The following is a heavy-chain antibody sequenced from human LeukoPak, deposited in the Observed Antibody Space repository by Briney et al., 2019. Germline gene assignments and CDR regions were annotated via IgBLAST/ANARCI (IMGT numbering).Heavy chain of an antibody. J-gene: IGHJ3*01. D-gene: IGHD1-26*01. CDR3: ARDRSGTYYTFDV. Sequence: KPSETLSLTCSVSGGPIGSSFWNWIRLSPGKGLEWIGYISYSGRTNYSPSLKSRVTISIGTSKNQLSLTLSSVTAADTALYYCARDRSGTYYTFDVWGQGTMVTVSA. V-gene: IGHV4-59*13. CDR2: ISYSGRT. CDR1: GGPIGSSF.